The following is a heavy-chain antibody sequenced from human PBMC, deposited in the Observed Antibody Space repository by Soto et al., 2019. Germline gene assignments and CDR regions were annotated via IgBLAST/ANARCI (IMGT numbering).Heavy chain of an antibody. J-gene: IGHJ4*02. V-gene: IGHV3-74*01. CDR2: IDGVGTGT. Sequence: EVQLVQSGGGSVQPGVSLRLSCAASGFTFTNYWMHWVRQVPGKGLVWVSRIDGVGTGTSYSDSVRGRFPISRDNAENTLYLQMNRLRAEDTAVYYCTQVFEYWGQGTLVTVSS. CDR1: GFTFTNYW. CDR3: TQVFEY.